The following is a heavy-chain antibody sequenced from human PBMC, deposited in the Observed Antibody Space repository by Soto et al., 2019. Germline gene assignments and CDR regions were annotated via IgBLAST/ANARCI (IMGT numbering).Heavy chain of an antibody. V-gene: IGHV3-23*01. J-gene: IGHJ5*02. CDR3: AKDRLSSGTTVRFDP. CDR1: GFNFGSYA. CDR2: ISGSGSNT. D-gene: IGHD1-1*01. Sequence: GGSLRLSCASSGFNFGSYAMSWVRQAPARGPEWVSSISGSGSNTFYTDSVKGRFTISRDNSKNTLYLQMDSLRDEDTAIYYCAKDRLSSGTTVRFDPWGQGTLVTVSS.